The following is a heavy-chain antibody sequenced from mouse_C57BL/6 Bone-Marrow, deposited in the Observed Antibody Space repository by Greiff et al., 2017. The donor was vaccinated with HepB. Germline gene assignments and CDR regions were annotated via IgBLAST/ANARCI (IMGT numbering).Heavy chain of an antibody. CDR1: GYTFTGYW. J-gene: IGHJ3*01. CDR3: ARGGYYGNYVFWFAY. D-gene: IGHD2-1*01. V-gene: IGHV1-9*01. Sequence: QVQLQQSGAELMKPGASVKLSCKATGYTFTGYWIEWVKQRPGHGLEWIGEILPGSGSTNYNEKFKGKATFTADTSSNTAYMQLSSLTTEDSALYYCARGGYYGNYVFWFAYWGQGTLVTVSA. CDR2: ILPGSGST.